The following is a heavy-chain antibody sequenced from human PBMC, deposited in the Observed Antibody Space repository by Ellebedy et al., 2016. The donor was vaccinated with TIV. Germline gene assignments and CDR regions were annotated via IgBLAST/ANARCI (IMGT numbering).Heavy chain of an antibody. J-gene: IGHJ5*02. CDR3: ARLSSGWYGWFDP. V-gene: IGHV4-39*01. CDR1: GGSVSTTPYY. Sequence: SETLSLXXSVSGGSVSTTPYYWVWVRQPPGKGLEWIGSISFSGDTSYNPSLESRVTLSVDTSKNQFSLMVTSMTAADTAVYYCARLSSGWYGWFDPWGQGTLVTVSS. D-gene: IGHD6-19*01. CDR2: ISFSGDT.